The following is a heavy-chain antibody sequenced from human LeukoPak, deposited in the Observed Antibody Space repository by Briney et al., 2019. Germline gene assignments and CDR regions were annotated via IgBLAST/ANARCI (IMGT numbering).Heavy chain of an antibody. Sequence: GGSLRLSCAAAGFTFSTSWMDWVRQAPGKGLEWGANIEKDGNEINYVDSVKGRFTISRNNAKNSLFMQMNSLRAEDTAVYYCATDLFTPRTITRHLLWGQGTMVTVSS. D-gene: IGHD3-9*01. J-gene: IGHJ3*01. CDR1: GFTFSTSW. V-gene: IGHV3-7*01. CDR2: IEKDGNEI. CDR3: ATDLFTPRTITRHLL.